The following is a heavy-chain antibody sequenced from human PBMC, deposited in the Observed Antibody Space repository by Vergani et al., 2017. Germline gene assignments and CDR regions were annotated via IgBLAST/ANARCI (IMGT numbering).Heavy chain of an antibody. CDR2: ISRSSSTI. J-gene: IGHJ4*02. CDR1: GSTFSSYA. CDR3: ARQSRDVCCTNVVCPIGY. D-gene: IGHD2-8*01. Sequence: EVQLVESGGGLVQPGGSLRLSCAASGSTFSSYAMNWVRQAPGKGLEWVSYISRSSSTIYYADSVKGQFTISRDNAKNSLHLQMNNLRAEDTAVYYCARQSRDVCCTNVVCPIGYWGQGALVTVSS. V-gene: IGHV3-48*01.